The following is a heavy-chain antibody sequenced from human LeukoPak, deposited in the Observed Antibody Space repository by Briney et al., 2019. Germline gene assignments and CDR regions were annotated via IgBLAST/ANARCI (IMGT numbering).Heavy chain of an antibody. J-gene: IGHJ4*02. CDR3: VSPRGFSYGYFDY. D-gene: IGHD5-18*01. Sequence: PSETLALTCTVSCGPISSRRAYWGWIRQPPGKGLEWIGSIYYSKNTYYNPSLKSRVTISADTSKNQFSLTLGSVSATDTAVYYCVSPRGFSYGYFDYWGQGTLVTVSS. CDR2: IYYSKNT. V-gene: IGHV4-39*01. CDR1: CGPISSRRAY.